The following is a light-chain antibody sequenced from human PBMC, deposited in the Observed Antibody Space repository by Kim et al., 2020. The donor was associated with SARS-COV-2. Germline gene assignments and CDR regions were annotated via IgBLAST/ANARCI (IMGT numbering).Light chain of an antibody. CDR1: WSNIGAHYP. CDR2: GNN. CDR3: QSYDSSLSPYV. J-gene: IGLJ1*01. Sequence: QWVTISCTGTWSNIGAHYPVHWYQQLPGRAPTLLIYGNNNRPSGVSDRFSGSKSGTSASLAITGLQAEDEAEYYCQSYDSSLSPYVFGTGTKVTVL. V-gene: IGLV1-40*01.